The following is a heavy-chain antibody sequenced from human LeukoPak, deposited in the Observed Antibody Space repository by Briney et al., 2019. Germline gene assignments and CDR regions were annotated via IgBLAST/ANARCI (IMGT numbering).Heavy chain of an antibody. D-gene: IGHD2-2*01. CDR3: ARDEGVGDIVVVPAAEFDY. Sequence: GGSLRLSCAASGFTFSSYSMNWVRQAPGKGLEWVSSISSSSSYIYYADSVKGRFTISRDNAKNSLYLQMNSLRAEDTAVYHCARDEGVGDIVVVPAAEFDYWGQGTLVTVSS. CDR2: ISSSSSYI. J-gene: IGHJ4*02. CDR1: GFTFSSYS. V-gene: IGHV3-21*01.